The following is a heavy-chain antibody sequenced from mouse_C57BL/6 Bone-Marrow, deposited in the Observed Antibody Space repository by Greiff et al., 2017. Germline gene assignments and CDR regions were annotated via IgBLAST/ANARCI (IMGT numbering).Heavy chain of an antibody. D-gene: IGHD2-5*01. V-gene: IGHV1-82*01. CDR2: IYPGDGDT. Sequence: VQLQQSGPELVKPGASVKISCKASGYAFSSYWMNWVKQRPGKGLEWIGRIYPGDGDTNYNGKFKGKATLTADKSSSTAYMQLSSLTSEDSAVYFCARDPYYSIYFDYWGQGTTLTVSS. J-gene: IGHJ2*01. CDR3: ARDPYYSIYFDY. CDR1: GYAFSSYW.